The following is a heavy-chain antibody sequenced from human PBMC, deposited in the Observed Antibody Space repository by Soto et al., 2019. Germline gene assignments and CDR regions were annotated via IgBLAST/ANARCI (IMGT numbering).Heavy chain of an antibody. CDR1: GGSISSSSYY. J-gene: IGHJ6*02. CDR3: ARQSTPLYYDILTGYYMGIQKGPYYHYGMDV. V-gene: IGHV4-39*01. D-gene: IGHD3-9*01. Sequence: SETLSLTCTVSGGSISSSSYYWGWIRQPPGKGLEWIGSIYYSGSTYYNPSLKSRVTISVDTSKNQFSLKLSSVTAADTAVYYCARQSTPLYYDILTGYYMGIQKGPYYHYGMDVWGQGTTVTVSS. CDR2: IYYSGST.